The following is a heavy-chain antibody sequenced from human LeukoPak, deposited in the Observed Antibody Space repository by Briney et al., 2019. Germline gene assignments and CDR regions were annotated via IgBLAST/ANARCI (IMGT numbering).Heavy chain of an antibody. CDR1: GYTFSGTGWY. D-gene: IGHD3-10*01. CDR2: IHPNNGDT. V-gene: IGHV1-2*02. J-gene: IGHJ4*02. CDR3: ARDGPAQMVDLDY. Sequence: DSVKVSCKASGYTFSGTGWYLYWLRQAPGQGLECMGWIHPNNGDTAYAQKFEGRVAMTRDTSISTAYMELIRLRPDDTAVYFCARDGPAQMVDLDYWGQGTLVTVSS.